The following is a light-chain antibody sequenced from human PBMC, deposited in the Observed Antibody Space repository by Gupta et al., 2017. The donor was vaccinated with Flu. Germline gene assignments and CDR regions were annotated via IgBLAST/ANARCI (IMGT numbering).Light chain of an antibody. CDR2: AAS. J-gene: IGKJ2*01. CDR3: QQSESTLMYT. Sequence: SSLSASVGDRGTITCRASQSISSYLNWYQQKPGKAPKLLIYAASSWQSGVPSRFSGSGSGTDFTLTISSRQPEDFAAYYCQQSESTLMYTFGQGTKLEIK. CDR1: QSISSY. V-gene: IGKV1-39*01.